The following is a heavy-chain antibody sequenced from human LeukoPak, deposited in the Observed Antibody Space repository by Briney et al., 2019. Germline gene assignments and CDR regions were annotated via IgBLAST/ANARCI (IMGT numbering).Heavy chain of an antibody. CDR1: GFTFSNYG. D-gene: IGHD6-13*01. V-gene: IGHV3-30*02. CDR2: IRNDGSSK. Sequence: GRSLRLSCAASGFTFSNYGMHWVRQAPGKGLEWVAFIRNDGSSKYYADSVKGRFTISRDNSKNTLYLQVNSLRAEDTAVYYCAKDVFSSWYFDYWGQGTLVTVSS. CDR3: AKDVFSSWYFDY. J-gene: IGHJ4*02.